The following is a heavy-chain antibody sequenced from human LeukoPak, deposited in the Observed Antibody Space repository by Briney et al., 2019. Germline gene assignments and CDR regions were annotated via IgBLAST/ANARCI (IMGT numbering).Heavy chain of an antibody. Sequence: SETLSLTCTVSGASIRNKYWSWIRQPAGKGLEWIGSIFYDGSSDYNPSLKSRVTISVDTSKNKFSLKVNSVTAADTAVYFCARYYGSGRDGDYWGQGTLVTVSS. D-gene: IGHD3-10*01. V-gene: IGHV4-59*05. CDR2: IFYDGSS. J-gene: IGHJ4*02. CDR1: GASIRNKY. CDR3: ARYYGSGRDGDY.